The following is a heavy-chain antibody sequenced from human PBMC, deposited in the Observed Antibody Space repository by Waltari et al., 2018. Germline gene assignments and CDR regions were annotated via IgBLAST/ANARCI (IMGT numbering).Heavy chain of an antibody. Sequence: EVQLVESGGGLVQPGRSLRLSCAASGFTFDDFAMTWVRQAPGKGLEWVSGINWNSGSIGYGDSVKGRFTISRDNARNSLYLQMNRLTTEDTAVYYCAKKNDEVFDRNGLVYDAFDMWGQGTMVTVSS. J-gene: IGHJ3*02. D-gene: IGHD3-22*01. CDR1: GFTFDDFA. V-gene: IGHV3-9*01. CDR3: AKKNDEVFDRNGLVYDAFDM. CDR2: INWNSGSI.